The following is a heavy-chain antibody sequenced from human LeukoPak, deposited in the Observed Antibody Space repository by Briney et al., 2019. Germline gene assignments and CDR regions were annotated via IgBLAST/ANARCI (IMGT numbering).Heavy chain of an antibody. J-gene: IGHJ4*02. CDR3: ARAGINYYDSSGYYPAVDDY. Sequence: GGSLRLSCAASGFTVSSNYMSWVRQAPGKGLEWVSVIYSGGSTYYADSVKGRFTISRDNSKNTLYLQMNSLRAEDTAVYYCARAGINYYDSSGYYPAVDDYWGQGTLVTVSS. V-gene: IGHV3-66*01. D-gene: IGHD3-22*01. CDR2: IYSGGST. CDR1: GFTVSSNY.